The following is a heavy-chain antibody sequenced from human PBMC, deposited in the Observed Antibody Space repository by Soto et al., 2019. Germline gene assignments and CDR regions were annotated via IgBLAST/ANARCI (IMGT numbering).Heavy chain of an antibody. CDR2: ISWNSGSI. CDR1: GFTFDDYA. D-gene: IGHD2-2*02. Sequence: GGSLRLSCAASGFTFDDYAMHWVRQAPGKGLEWVSGISWNSGSIGYADSVKGRFTISRDNAKNSLYLQMNSLRAEDTALYYCAKDMGEYCISTSCYRTGGYYYYGMDVWGQGTTVTVSS. J-gene: IGHJ6*02. V-gene: IGHV3-9*01. CDR3: AKDMGEYCISTSCYRTGGYYYYGMDV.